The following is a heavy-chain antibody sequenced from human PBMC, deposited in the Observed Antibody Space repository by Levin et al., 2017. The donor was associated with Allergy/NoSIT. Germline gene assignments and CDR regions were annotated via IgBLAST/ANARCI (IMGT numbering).Heavy chain of an antibody. CDR2: IFYIGST. D-gene: IGHD2-15*01. CDR3: ARAKSGGNLPYSWFDP. J-gene: IGHJ5*02. Sequence: PSETLSLTCTVSGGSISSYYWSWIRQPPGKGLEWIGYIFYIGSTNYNPSLKSRVTILVDTSKNQFSLKLSSVTAADTAVYYCARAKSGGNLPYSWFDPWGQGTLVTVSS. V-gene: IGHV4-59*01. CDR1: GGSISSYY.